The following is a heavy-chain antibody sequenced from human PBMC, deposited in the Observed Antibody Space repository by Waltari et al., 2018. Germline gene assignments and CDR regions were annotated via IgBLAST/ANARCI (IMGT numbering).Heavy chain of an antibody. J-gene: IGHJ3*02. D-gene: IGHD2-21*02. V-gene: IGHV4-38-2*01. CDR1: GYSISSGYY. CDR2: IYHSGST. Sequence: QVQLQESGPGLVKPSETLSLTCAVSGYSISSGYYWGWIRQPPGKGLEWIGSIYHSGSTYYNPSLKSRVTISVDTSKNQFSLKLSSVTAADTAVYYCASLYGGNSLGAFDIWGQGTMVTVSS. CDR3: ASLYGGNSLGAFDI.